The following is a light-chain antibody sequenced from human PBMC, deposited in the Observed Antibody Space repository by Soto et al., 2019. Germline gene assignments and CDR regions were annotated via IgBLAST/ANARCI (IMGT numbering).Light chain of an antibody. J-gene: IGLJ2*01. CDR3: LLSYRGVGV. V-gene: IGLV7-46*01. CDR2: DTX. Sequence: QTVVTQEPSLTVSPGGTVTLTCGSNTGAVTTGHYPYWFQQKPGQAPRTLIXDTXXXHSWTPARFSGSLLGGKAALTLSGXXXXXXXXXYCLLSYRGVGVFGGGTKLTVL. CDR1: TGAVTTGHY.